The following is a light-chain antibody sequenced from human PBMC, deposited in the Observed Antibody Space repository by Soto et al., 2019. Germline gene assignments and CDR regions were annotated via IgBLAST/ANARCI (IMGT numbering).Light chain of an antibody. Sequence: EIVLTQSPGTLSLSPGEGATLSCRASESLSLSYLAWYQQRPGQSPRLLIYAASSRAAGIPDRFSGSGSGADFTLPISRLAPEDFALYYCQLYGGSHMFTFGQGTKLQI. CDR2: AAS. CDR1: ESLSLSY. CDR3: QLYGGSHMFT. J-gene: IGKJ2*01. V-gene: IGKV3-20*01.